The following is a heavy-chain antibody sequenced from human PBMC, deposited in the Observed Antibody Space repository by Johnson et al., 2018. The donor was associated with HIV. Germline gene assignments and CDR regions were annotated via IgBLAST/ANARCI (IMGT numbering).Heavy chain of an antibody. J-gene: IGHJ3*02. CDR2: ISYDGSNK. Sequence: QVQLVESGGGVVQPGRSLRLSCAATGFTFSNYAMHWVRQAPGKGLEWVAVISYDGSNKYYADSVKGRFTISRDNAKNTLYLQMNSLRAEDTAVYYCATVPLCLLTTCYASGACDMWGQGTLVTVSS. D-gene: IGHD2-2*01. CDR3: ATVPLCLLTTCYASGACDM. V-gene: IGHV3-30-3*01. CDR1: GFTFSNYA.